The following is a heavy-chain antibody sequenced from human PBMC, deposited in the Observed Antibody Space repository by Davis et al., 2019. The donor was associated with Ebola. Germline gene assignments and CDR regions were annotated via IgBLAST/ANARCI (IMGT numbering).Heavy chain of an antibody. CDR2: IYYTGRT. Sequence: MPSETLSLTCAVSGGSISSSNWWSWVRQPPGKGLEWIGYIYYTGRTKYDPSPKSRVTISVDTSKNQFSLKLSSVTAADTAVYYCARLGAFEFYYYGMDVWGQGTTVTVSS. D-gene: IGHD1-26*01. CDR3: ARLGAFEFYYYGMDV. V-gene: IGHV4-4*02. CDR1: GGSISSSNW. J-gene: IGHJ6*02.